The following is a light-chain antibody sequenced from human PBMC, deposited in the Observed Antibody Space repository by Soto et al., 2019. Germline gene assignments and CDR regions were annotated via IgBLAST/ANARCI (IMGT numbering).Light chain of an antibody. CDR2: AAS. Sequence: DIPLTQSPSFLSASVGDRVTITCRASQDIHTYLAWYQQKPGKAPKLLIFAASTLQNGVPSRFSGSGSGTEFTVTITSLQPEDFATYYCQQRKSYPITFGQGTRLEIK. V-gene: IGKV1-9*01. CDR3: QQRKSYPIT. CDR1: QDIHTY. J-gene: IGKJ5*01.